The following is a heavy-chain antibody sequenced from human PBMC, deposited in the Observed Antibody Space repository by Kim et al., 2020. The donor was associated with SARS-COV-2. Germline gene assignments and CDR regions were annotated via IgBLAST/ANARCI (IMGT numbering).Heavy chain of an antibody. CDR1: GGSISSSYYS. V-gene: IGHV4-39*01. CDR3: ARPLREATNTDAFNI. J-gene: IGHJ3*02. Sequence: SETLSLTCTVSGGSISSSYYSWGWIRQPPGQGLEWIGSIYYNERPFYNPSLKSRVTKSVDTSKNQFSLKLRSVTAADTAVYFCARPLREATNTDAFNIWGQGTMVTVSS. D-gene: IGHD1-26*01. CDR2: IYYNERP.